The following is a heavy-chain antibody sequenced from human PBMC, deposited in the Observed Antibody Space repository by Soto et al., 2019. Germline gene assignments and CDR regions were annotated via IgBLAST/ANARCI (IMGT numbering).Heavy chain of an antibody. V-gene: IGHV3-48*01. Sequence: GGSLRLSCAASGFTFSSYSMNWVRQAPGKGLEWVSYISSSSTIYYADSVKGRFTISRDNAKNSLYLQMNSLRGEDTSVHYCASDRPLAFWGQGTLVTVSS. CDR2: ISSSSTI. CDR1: GFTFSSYS. J-gene: IGHJ4*02. D-gene: IGHD6-6*01. CDR3: ASDRPLAF.